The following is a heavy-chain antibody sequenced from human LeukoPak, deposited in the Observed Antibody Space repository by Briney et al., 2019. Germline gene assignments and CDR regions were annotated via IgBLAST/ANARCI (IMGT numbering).Heavy chain of an antibody. J-gene: IGHJ5*02. CDR3: ARGRGFVVVPAEDFWFDP. Sequence: ASVKVSCKASGYTFTSYDINWVRQATGQGLEWMGWMNPNRGNTGYEQKFQGRVTITRNTSISTAYMELSSLRSEDTAVYYCARGRGFVVVPAEDFWFDPWGQGTLVTVSS. V-gene: IGHV1-8*03. CDR1: GYTFTSYD. CDR2: MNPNRGNT. D-gene: IGHD2-2*01.